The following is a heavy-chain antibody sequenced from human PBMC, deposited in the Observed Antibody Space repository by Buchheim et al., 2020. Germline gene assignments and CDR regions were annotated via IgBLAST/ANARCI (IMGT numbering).Heavy chain of an antibody. Sequence: QVQLQESGPGLVKPSQTLSLTCTVSGGSISSGGYYWSWIRQHPGKGLEWIGYIYFSGSTHYNPPLKSRVTISVDTSKNQFSLKLSSVTAADTAVYYCARGSCSGGSCYFHYYYGMDVWGQGTT. J-gene: IGHJ6*02. D-gene: IGHD2-15*01. CDR2: IYFSGST. CDR3: ARGSCSGGSCYFHYYYGMDV. V-gene: IGHV4-31*03. CDR1: GGSISSGGYY.